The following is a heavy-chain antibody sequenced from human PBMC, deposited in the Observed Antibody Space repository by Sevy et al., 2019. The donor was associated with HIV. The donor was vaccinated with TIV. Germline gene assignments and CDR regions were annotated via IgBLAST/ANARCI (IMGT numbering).Heavy chain of an antibody. CDR1: GFTFSDYY. J-gene: IGHJ6*02. Sequence: GGSLRLSCAASGFTFSDYYMSWIRQAPGKGLEWVSYISSSGSTIYYADSVKGRFTISRDNAKNSLCLQMNSLRAEDTAVYYCARMGVPAAMLRWGGYDGGAPRKDYYYYYGMDVWGQGTTVTVSS. V-gene: IGHV3-11*01. D-gene: IGHD2-2*01. CDR3: ARMGVPAAMLRWGGYDGGAPRKDYYYYYGMDV. CDR2: ISSSGSTI.